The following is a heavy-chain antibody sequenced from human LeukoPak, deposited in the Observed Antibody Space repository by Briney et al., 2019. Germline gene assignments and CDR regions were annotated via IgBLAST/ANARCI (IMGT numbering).Heavy chain of an antibody. V-gene: IGHV4-30-2*01. D-gene: IGHD2-2*01. CDR3: ALTGALGYCSSTSCPYFQH. CDR1: GGSISSSSYY. J-gene: IGHJ1*01. Sequence: PSETLSLTCTVSGGSISSSSYYWSWIQQPPGKGLEWIGYIYHSGSTYYNPSLKSRVTISVDRSKNQFSLKLSSVTAADTAVYYCALTGALGYCSSTSCPYFQHWGQGTLVTVSS. CDR2: IYHSGST.